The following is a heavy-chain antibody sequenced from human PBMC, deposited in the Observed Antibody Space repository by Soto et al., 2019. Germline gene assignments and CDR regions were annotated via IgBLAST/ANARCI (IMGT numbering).Heavy chain of an antibody. CDR2: IWYDGTKK. Sequence: QVQLVESGGGVVQPGRSLRLSCAASGFTFGNYGMHWVRQAPGKGLEWVAVIWYDGTKKFYAESVKGRFAISRDVSKNTLYLQMNSLGAEDTALYYCARDPGGYCFDYWGQGTLVTVFS. CDR3: ARDPGGYCFDY. CDR1: GFTFGNYG. J-gene: IGHJ4*02. V-gene: IGHV3-33*01. D-gene: IGHD2-21*01.